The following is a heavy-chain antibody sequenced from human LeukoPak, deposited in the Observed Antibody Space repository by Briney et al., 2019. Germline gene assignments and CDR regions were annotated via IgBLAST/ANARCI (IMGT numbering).Heavy chain of an antibody. J-gene: IGHJ4*02. V-gene: IGHV4-59*08. CDR2: IYYSGST. CDR3: ARLTGYCSSTSCPDY. Sequence: SETLSLTCAVPGGSFSGYYWTWIRQPPGKGLEWIGYIYYSGSTNYNPSLKRRVTISVDTSKNQFSLKLSSVTAADTAVYYCARLTGYCSSTSCPDYWGQGTLVTVSS. D-gene: IGHD2-2*01. CDR1: GGSFSGYY.